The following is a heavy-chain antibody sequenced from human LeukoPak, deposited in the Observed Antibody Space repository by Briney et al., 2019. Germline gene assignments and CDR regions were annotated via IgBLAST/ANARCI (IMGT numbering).Heavy chain of an antibody. CDR2: ISGSGGST. D-gene: IGHD3-22*01. J-gene: IGHJ4*02. CDR1: GFTFSSYA. V-gene: IGHV3-23*01. Sequence: GGSLRLSYAASGFTFSSYAMSWVRQAPGKGLEWVSAISGSGGSTYYADSVKGRFTISRDNSKNTLYLQMNSLRAEDTAVYYCAKGGLDYYDSSGYYYLGYYFDYWGQGTLVTVSS. CDR3: AKGGLDYYDSSGYYYLGYYFDY.